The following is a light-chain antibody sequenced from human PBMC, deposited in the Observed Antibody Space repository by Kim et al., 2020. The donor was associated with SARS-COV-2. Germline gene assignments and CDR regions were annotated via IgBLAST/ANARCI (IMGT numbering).Light chain of an antibody. CDR1: SLRRYY. V-gene: IGLV3-19*01. J-gene: IGLJ2*01. Sequence: SSELTQDPAVSVALGQTVRITCQGDSLRRYYATWYQQKPGQAPILLIYGKNNRPSGIPDRFSGSSSGNTASLTITGTQAGDEADYYCNSRDTNDIVLFGG. CDR2: GKN. CDR3: NSRDTNDIVL.